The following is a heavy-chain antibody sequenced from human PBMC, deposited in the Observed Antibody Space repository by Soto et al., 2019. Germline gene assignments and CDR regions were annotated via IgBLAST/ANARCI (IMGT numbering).Heavy chain of an antibody. CDR3: AKADGQQWLIPHLDN. J-gene: IGHJ4*02. CDR1: GFNFKKFA. Sequence: EVQLLESGGGVVQPGGSLRLSCVASGFNFKKFAMAWVRQAAGEGLEWVSGISCCGGSASYADSVKGRFSIARDDSKISVSLQLNSLRVEDTAQYYCAKADGQQWLIPHLDNWGQGTLVTVS. D-gene: IGHD6-19*01. CDR2: ISCCGGSA. V-gene: IGHV3-23*01.